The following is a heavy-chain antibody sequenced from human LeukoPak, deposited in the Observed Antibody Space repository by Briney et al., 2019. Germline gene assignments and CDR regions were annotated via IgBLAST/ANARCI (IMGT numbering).Heavy chain of an antibody. D-gene: IGHD6-13*01. J-gene: IGHJ4*02. CDR2: ISTSGST. CDR1: GGSFSGYY. Sequence: PSETLSLTCAVYGGSFSGYYWSWIRQPAGKGLESIGHISTSGSTNYNPSLKSRVTMSVDTSKNQFSLKLSSVTAADTAVYYCARWGRGIAAAGTPHNWGQGTLVTVSS. CDR3: ARWGRGIAAAGTPHN. V-gene: IGHV4-59*10.